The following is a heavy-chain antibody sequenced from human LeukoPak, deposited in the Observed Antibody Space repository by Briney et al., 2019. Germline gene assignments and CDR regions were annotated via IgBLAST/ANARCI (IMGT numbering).Heavy chain of an antibody. CDR2: IRYDGSNK. CDR3: ARPSGYSSSSAWFDP. CDR1: GFTFSSYG. D-gene: IGHD6-6*01. Sequence: GGSLRLSCAASGFTFSSYGMHWVRQAPGKGLEWVAFIRYDGSNKYYADSVKGRFTISRDNSKNTLYLQMNSLRAEDTAVYYCARPSGYSSSSAWFDPWGQGTLVTVSS. J-gene: IGHJ5*02. V-gene: IGHV3-30*02.